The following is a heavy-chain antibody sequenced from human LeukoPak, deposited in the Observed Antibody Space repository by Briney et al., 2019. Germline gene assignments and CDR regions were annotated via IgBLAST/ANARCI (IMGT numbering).Heavy chain of an antibody. V-gene: IGHV1-69*13. D-gene: IGHD3-22*01. CDR1: GGTFSSYA. Sequence: SVKVSCKASGGTFSSYAISWVRQAPGQGLEWMGGIIPIFGTANYAQKFQGRVTITADESTSTAYMELSSLRAEDTAVYYCARQYYYDSSAKTMDVWGQGTTVTVSS. CDR3: ARQYYYDSSAKTMDV. CDR2: IIPIFGTA. J-gene: IGHJ6*02.